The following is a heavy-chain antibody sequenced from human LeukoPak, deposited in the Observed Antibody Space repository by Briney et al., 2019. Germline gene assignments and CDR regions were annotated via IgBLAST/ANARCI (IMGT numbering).Heavy chain of an antibody. D-gene: IGHD3-22*01. V-gene: IGHV3-7*01. J-gene: IGHJ1*01. Sequence: GGSLRLSCAASGFTFSTYSMTWVRQAPGKGLEWVANIKQDGSEKYYVDSVKGRFTISRDNAKNSLYLQMNSLRAEDTAVYYCARDLPDYYDSSGYPEYFQHWGQGTLVTVSS. CDR2: IKQDGSEK. CDR1: GFTFSTYS. CDR3: ARDLPDYYDSSGYPEYFQH.